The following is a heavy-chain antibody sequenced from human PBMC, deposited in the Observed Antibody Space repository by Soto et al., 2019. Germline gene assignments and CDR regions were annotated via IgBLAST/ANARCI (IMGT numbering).Heavy chain of an antibody. CDR1: GYTFTSYG. CDR2: ISAYNGNT. CDR3: ARDPFDYYDSSGYPVFDY. V-gene: IGHV1-18*01. D-gene: IGHD3-22*01. J-gene: IGHJ4*02. Sequence: GASVKVSCKASGYTFTSYGISWVRQAPGQGLEWMGWISAYNGNTNYAQKLQGRVTMTTDTSTSTDYMELRSLRSDDTAVYYCARDPFDYYDSSGYPVFDYWGQGTLVTVSS.